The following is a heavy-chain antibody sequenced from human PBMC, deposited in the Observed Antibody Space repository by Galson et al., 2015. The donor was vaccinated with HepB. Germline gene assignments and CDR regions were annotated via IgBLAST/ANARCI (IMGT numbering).Heavy chain of an antibody. CDR3: VGWRTGTTRMDV. CDR1: GYTFASYD. CDR2: MNPNSGNT. Sequence: SVKVSCKASGYTFASYDIHWVRQATGQGLEWMGWMNPNSGNTGYAQKFQGRVTMTRNTSISTASMELSSLRSEDTAVYYCVGWRTGTTRMDVWGTGTTVTASS. D-gene: IGHD1-1*01. J-gene: IGHJ6*04. V-gene: IGHV1-8*01.